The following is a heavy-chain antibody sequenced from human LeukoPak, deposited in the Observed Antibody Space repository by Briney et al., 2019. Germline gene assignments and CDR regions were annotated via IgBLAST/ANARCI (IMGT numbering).Heavy chain of an antibody. D-gene: IGHD3-16*02. CDR1: GFTVSSNY. CDR2: IYSGGST. V-gene: IGHV3-53*01. J-gene: IGHJ6*02. Sequence: GGSLRLSCAASGFTVSSNYMSWVRQAPGKGLEWVSVIYSGGSTYYADSVKGRFTISRDSSKNTLYLQMNSLRAEDTAVYYCARTMSSSHIVYGMDVWGQGTTVTVSS. CDR3: ARTMSSSHIVYGMDV.